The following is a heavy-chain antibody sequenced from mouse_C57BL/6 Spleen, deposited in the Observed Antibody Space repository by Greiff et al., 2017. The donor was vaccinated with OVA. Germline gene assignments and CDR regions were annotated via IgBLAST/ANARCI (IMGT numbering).Heavy chain of an antibody. CDR3: ARWGVYYDYDARFAY. J-gene: IGHJ3*01. CDR2: IHPNSGST. Sequence: QVQLQQPGAELVKPGASVKLSCKASGYTFTSYWMHWVKQRPGQGLEWIGMIHPNSGSTNYNEKFKSKATLTVDKSSSTAYMQLSSLTSEDSAVYYCARWGVYYDYDARFAYWGQGTLVTVSA. D-gene: IGHD2-4*01. CDR1: GYTFTSYW. V-gene: IGHV1-64*01.